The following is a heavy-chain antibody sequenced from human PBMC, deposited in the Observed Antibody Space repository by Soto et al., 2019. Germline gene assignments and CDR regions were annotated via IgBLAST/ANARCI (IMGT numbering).Heavy chain of an antibody. J-gene: IGHJ4*02. CDR2: IYHSGST. Sequence: SETLSLTCAVSGGSISSGGFSCNWIRQPPGKGLEWIGYIYHSGSTYFNPSLKSRVTMSVDRSTNQFSLKLSSVTAADTAVYYCASHLGATKGPFDFWGQGTLVTVS. V-gene: IGHV4-30-2*01. D-gene: IGHD1-26*01. CDR3: ASHLGATKGPFDF. CDR1: GGSISSGGFS.